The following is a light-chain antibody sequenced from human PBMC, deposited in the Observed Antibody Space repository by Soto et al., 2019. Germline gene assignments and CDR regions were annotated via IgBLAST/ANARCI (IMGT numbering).Light chain of an antibody. CDR1: SSNIGAGYD. V-gene: IGLV1-40*01. J-gene: IGLJ2*01. Sequence: QSVLTQPPSVSGAPGQRVTISCSGSSSNIGAGYDVHWYQQLPGAAHKLLIYNDNSRPSWVSGRFSASKSGTSASLAITGLQAEDEADYYCQSHDISLSGFHVVFGGGTKLTVL. CDR2: NDN. CDR3: QSHDISLSGFHVV.